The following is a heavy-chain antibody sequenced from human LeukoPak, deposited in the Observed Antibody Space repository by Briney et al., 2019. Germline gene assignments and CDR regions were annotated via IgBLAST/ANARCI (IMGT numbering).Heavy chain of an antibody. CDR1: GYTFTGYY. CDR2: INPNSGGT. CDR3: ARERGELWFGETCYGMDV. V-gene: IGHV1-2*04. J-gene: IGHJ6*04. Sequence: APVTVSCTASGYTFTGYYMRWVRQAPGQGLEWMGWINPNSGGTNYAQKFQGWVTMTRDTSISTAYMELSRPRSDDTVVYYCARERGELWFGETCYGMDVGGKGTTVTVSA. D-gene: IGHD3-10*01.